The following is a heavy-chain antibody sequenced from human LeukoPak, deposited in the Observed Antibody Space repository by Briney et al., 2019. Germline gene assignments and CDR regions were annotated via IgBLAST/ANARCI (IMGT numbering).Heavy chain of an antibody. D-gene: IGHD1-26*01. CDR2: ISSNGGRT. J-gene: IGHJ3*02. CDR3: ARDFLVGATAFDI. CDR1: GFTLSSYA. Sequence: GGSLRLSCAASGFTLSSYAFHWVRQAPGKGLEYVSAISSNGGRTYYANSVKGRFTISRDNSKNTLYLQMGRLRAEDMAVYYCARDFLVGATAFDIWGQGTMVPVSS. V-gene: IGHV3-64*01.